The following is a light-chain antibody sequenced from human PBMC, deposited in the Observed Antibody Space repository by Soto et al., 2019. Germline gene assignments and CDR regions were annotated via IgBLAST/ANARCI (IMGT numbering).Light chain of an antibody. Sequence: EIVMTQSPATLSVSPGERATLSCRASQSVSRNLAWYQQKPGQAPRLLISGASTRATGIPGRFSGSGSGTEFTLTISSLQSEDFAVYFCQQYNSWPPTFGQGTKVDIK. CDR3: QQYNSWPPT. J-gene: IGKJ1*01. V-gene: IGKV3-15*01. CDR1: QSVSRN. CDR2: GAS.